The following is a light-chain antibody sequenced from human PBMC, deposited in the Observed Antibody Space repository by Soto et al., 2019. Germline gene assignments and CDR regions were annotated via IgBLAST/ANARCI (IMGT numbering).Light chain of an antibody. Sequence: DIQMTQSPSTLSASVGDRVTITCRASQSVSKWVVWYQQKPGKAPKVLIFDASILASGVPSRFSGSGYGTEFTLTISSLQPDDFATYYCQQYNGYSTWTFGQGTKVDI. CDR1: QSVSKW. CDR3: QQYNGYSTWT. V-gene: IGKV1-5*01. CDR2: DAS. J-gene: IGKJ1*01.